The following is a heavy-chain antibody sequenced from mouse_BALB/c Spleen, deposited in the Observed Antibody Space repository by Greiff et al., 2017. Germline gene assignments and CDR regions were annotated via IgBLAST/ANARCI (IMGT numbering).Heavy chain of an antibody. Sequence: VHVKQSGAELVRPGALVKLSCKASGFNIKDYYMHWVKQRPEQGLEWIGWIDPENGNTIYDPKFQGKASITADTSSNTAYLQLSSLTSEDTAVYYCASYYGSSYDYWGQGTTLTVSS. D-gene: IGHD1-1*01. CDR2: IDPENGNT. CDR3: ASYYGSSYDY. V-gene: IGHV14-1*02. J-gene: IGHJ2*01. CDR1: GFNIKDYY.